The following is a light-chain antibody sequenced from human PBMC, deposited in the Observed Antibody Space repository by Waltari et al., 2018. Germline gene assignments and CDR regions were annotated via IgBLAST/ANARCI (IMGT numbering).Light chain of an antibody. Sequence: EVVLTQSPDFQSVTPKEKVTITCRATESVGISLHRFQQKPDQSPKLLIKYVSQSISGVPSGFSGGGSGTDFTLTINSLEPEDAAAYYCHQSNTRPYTFGQGTRLEI. V-gene: IGKV6D-21*02. CDR3: HQSNTRPYT. CDR2: YVS. CDR1: ESVGIS. J-gene: IGKJ2*01.